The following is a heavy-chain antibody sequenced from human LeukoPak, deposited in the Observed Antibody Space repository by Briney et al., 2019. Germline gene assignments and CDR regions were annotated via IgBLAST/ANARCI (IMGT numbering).Heavy chain of an antibody. CDR1: GFTFSSYG. CDR2: IWYDGSNK. V-gene: IGHV3-33*01. CDR3: ARDDCSGGSCYPDY. J-gene: IGHJ4*02. Sequence: PGRSLRLSCAASGFTFSSYGMYWVRQAPGKGLEWVAVIWYDGSNKNYADSVKGRFTISRDNSKNTVYLQMKSLRAEDMAVYYCARDDCSGGSCYPDYWGQGTLVTVSS. D-gene: IGHD2-15*01.